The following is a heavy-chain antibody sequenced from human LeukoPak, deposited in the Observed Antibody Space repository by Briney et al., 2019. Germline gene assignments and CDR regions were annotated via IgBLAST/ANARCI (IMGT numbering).Heavy chain of an antibody. CDR1: GGTFSSYA. D-gene: IGHD6-13*01. CDR3: ATDALRISSSWSGNFDY. J-gene: IGHJ4*02. CDR2: VIPIFGTA. Sequence: SVKVSCKASGGTFSSYAISWVRQAPGQGLEWMGGVIPIFGTANYAQKFQGRVTITADESTSTAYMELSSLRSEDTAVYYCATDALRISSSWSGNFDYWGQGTLVTVSS. V-gene: IGHV1-69*01.